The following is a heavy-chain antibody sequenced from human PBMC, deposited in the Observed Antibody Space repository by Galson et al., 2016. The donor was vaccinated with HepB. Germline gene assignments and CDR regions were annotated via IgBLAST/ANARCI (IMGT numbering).Heavy chain of an antibody. CDR3: ASGVLTGYYNLQRAPYFDF. CDR1: GGSFNFYS. Sequence: LSLTCAVRGGSFNFYSWTWIRQPPGKGLEWIGDITHNGRTNYSPALKSRVNISVDKSNSHFSPDLRSVTAADTALYFCASGVLTGYYNLQRAPYFDFWGQGALVTVSS. J-gene: IGHJ4*02. D-gene: IGHD3-9*01. CDR2: ITHNGRT. V-gene: IGHV4-34*01.